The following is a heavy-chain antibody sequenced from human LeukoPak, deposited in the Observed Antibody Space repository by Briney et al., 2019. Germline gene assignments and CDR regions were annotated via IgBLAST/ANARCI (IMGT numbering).Heavy chain of an antibody. CDR1: GGSITSYY. J-gene: IGHJ4*02. Sequence: SETLSLTCTVSGGSITSYYWCWIRQRAGKGLEWIGRIYTSGSTNYNPSLKSRVTMSVDTSKNQFSLKLSSVTAADTAVYYCATGGDFWSGYLDYWGQGTLVTVSS. CDR3: ATGGDFWSGYLDY. V-gene: IGHV4-4*07. D-gene: IGHD3-3*01. CDR2: IYTSGST.